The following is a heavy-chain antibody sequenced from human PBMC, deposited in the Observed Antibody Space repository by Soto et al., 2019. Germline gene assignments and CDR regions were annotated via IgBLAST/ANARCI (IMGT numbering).Heavy chain of an antibody. D-gene: IGHD3-10*01. J-gene: IGHJ4*02. CDR3: ASRAYGSGSYY. CDR2: INAGNGNT. CDR1: GYTFSSYA. V-gene: IGHV1-3*01. Sequence: QVQLVQSGAEVKKPGASVKVSCKASGYTFSSYALHWVRQAPGQRLEWMGWINAGNGNTKYSQKFQGRVTITRDTSASTTYIELRSLRSQDTAVYDCASRAYGSGSYYWGQGTRVTVSS.